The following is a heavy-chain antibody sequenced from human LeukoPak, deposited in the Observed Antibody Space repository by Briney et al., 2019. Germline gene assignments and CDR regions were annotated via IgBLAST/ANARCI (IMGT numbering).Heavy chain of an antibody. V-gene: IGHV3-21*04. CDR1: GFTFSSYS. CDR3: ARDHPSKVVDY. J-gene: IGHJ4*02. Sequence: PGGSLRLSCAASGFTFSSYSMTWVRQAPGKGLEWVSSISSSSSYIYYADSVKGRFTISRDNAKNSLYLQMNSLRAEDTAVYYCARDHPSKVVDYWGQGTLVTVSS. CDR2: ISSSSSYI.